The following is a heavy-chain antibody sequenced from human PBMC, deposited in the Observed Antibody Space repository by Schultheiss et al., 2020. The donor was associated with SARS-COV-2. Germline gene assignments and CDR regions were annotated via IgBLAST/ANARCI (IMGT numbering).Heavy chain of an antibody. D-gene: IGHD6-13*01. CDR1: GGSISSGGYY. Sequence: SETLSLTCTVSGGSISSGGYYWSWIRQPPGKGLEWIGYIYYSGSTNYNPSLKSRVTISVDTSKNQFSLKLSSVTAADTAVYYCARVIWDSSSWYYYYYGMDVWGQGTTVTVSS. J-gene: IGHJ6*02. V-gene: IGHV4-61*08. CDR3: ARVIWDSSSWYYYYYGMDV. CDR2: IYYSGST.